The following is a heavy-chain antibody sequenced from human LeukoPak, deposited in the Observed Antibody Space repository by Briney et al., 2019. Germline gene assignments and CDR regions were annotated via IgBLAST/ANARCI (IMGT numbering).Heavy chain of an antibody. V-gene: IGHV4-34*01. J-gene: IGHJ4*02. CDR1: GGSFGGYY. Sequence: SETLSLTCAVYGGSFGGYYWSWIRQPPGKGLEWIGEINHSGSTNYNPSLKSRVTISVDTSKNQFSLKLSSVTAADTAVYYCARLLRSWPRGDYWGQGTLVTVSS. CDR2: INHSGST. CDR3: ARLLRSWPRGDY. D-gene: IGHD6-13*01.